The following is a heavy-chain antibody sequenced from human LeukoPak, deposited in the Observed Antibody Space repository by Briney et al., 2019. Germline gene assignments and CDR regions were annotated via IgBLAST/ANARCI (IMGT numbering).Heavy chain of an antibody. CDR1: GYTFTSYY. CDR2: INPSGGST. J-gene: IGHJ4*02. CDR3: ARRSIGYDSSGYYNTFYYFDY. Sequence: GASVKVSCKASGYTFTSYYMHWVRQAPGQGLEWMGIINPSGGSTSYAQKFQGGVTMTRDTSTSTVYMELSSLRSEDTAVYYCARRSIGYDSSGYYNTFYYFDYWGQGTLVTVSS. D-gene: IGHD3-22*01. V-gene: IGHV1-46*01.